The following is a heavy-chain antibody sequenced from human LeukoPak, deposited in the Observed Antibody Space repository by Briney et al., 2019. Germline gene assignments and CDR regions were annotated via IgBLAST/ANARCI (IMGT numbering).Heavy chain of an antibody. CDR3: ARDGMVRGVIITPNYYYGMDV. V-gene: IGHV1-69*04. J-gene: IGHJ6*02. CDR1: GGTFSSYA. D-gene: IGHD3-10*01. CDR2: IIPILGIA. Sequence: SVKVSCKASGGTFSSYAISWVRQAPGQGLEWMGRIIPILGIANYAQKFQGRVTITADKSTSTAYMELSSLRSEDTAVYYCARDGMVRGVIITPNYYYGMDVWGQGTTVTVSS.